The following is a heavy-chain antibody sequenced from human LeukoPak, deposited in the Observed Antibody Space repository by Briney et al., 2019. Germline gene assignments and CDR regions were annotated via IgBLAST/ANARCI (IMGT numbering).Heavy chain of an antibody. Sequence: SETLSLTCTVSGDSIGSYYWKWIPQPPGKGLEWIGYIHYSGSTNHNASLKSRVTISVDTSKNQFSLKLSSVPAADTAVYYCARDGVAGGFDYWGQGTLVTVSS. J-gene: IGHJ4*02. CDR3: ARDGVAGGFDY. CDR2: IHYSGST. V-gene: IGHV4-59*01. CDR1: GDSIGSYY. D-gene: IGHD6-19*01.